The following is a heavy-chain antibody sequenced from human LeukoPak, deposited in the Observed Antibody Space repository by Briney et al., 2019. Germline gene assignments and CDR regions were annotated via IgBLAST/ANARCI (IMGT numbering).Heavy chain of an antibody. CDR2: IYTSGST. V-gene: IGHV4-4*07. Sequence: PSETLSLTCTVSGGSISSYYWSWIRQPAGKGLEWIGRIYTSGSTNYNPSLKSRVTMSVDTSKNQFSLKLSSVTAADTAVYYCARDNWEWPLFPDYYYYMDVWGKGTRSPSP. CDR3: ARDNWEWPLFPDYYYYMDV. CDR1: GGSISSYY. J-gene: IGHJ6*03. D-gene: IGHD3-3*01.